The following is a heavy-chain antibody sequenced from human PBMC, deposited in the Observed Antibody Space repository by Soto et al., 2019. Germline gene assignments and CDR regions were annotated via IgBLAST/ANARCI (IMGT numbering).Heavy chain of an antibody. J-gene: IGHJ3*01. Sequence: EVQLLESGGGLVQPGGSLRLSCAASGFTFHNFALNWVRQAPGKGPEWVSSVSGSGGSTYYADSVKGRFTVSRDNSRNTLCLQMNSRRVEDTAKYYCAKDPPSGYGRAFAVCGQGTMVTVSS. CDR2: VSGSGGST. D-gene: IGHD5-18*01. CDR1: GFTFHNFA. V-gene: IGHV3-23*01. CDR3: AKDPPSGYGRAFAV.